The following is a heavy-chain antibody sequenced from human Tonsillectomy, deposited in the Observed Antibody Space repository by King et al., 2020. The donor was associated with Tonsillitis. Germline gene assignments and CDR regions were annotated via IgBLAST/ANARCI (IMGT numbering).Heavy chain of an antibody. CDR2: INAKSGCT. D-gene: IGHD6-13*01. V-gene: IGHV1-2*02. Sequence: VQLVQSGAEVKKPGASVKVSCKASGYTLTDYYMHWVRQAPGQGLEWMGWINAKSGCTNYAQKFQGRGTMTRDTTISTAHMELSRVRSDDTAVYYSARDPSRGAATADDAFDIWGQGTMVTVS. CDR1: GYTLTDYY. CDR3: ARDPSRGAATADDAFDI. J-gene: IGHJ3*02.